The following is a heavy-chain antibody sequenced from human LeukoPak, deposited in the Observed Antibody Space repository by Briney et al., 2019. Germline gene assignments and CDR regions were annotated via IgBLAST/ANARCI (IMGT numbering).Heavy chain of an antibody. D-gene: IGHD3-10*01. CDR2: ISGFNGDA. CDR3: ARAPPGFRYGPGDY. J-gene: IGHJ4*02. V-gene: IGHV1-18*01. CDR1: GYTFTSYG. Sequence: ASVNVSCKASGYTFTSYGISWVRQAPGQGVEWVGWISGFNGDARYSEKLQGRVTITIDTSTSTAYLELRTLRSADTAVYYCARAPPGFRYGPGDYWGQGTQVTVSS.